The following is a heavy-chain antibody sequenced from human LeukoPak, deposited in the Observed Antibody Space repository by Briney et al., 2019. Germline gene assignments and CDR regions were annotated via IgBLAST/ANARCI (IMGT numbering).Heavy chain of an antibody. CDR1: GFIFHDYA. CDR2: ISGDGDST. J-gene: IGHJ4*02. D-gene: IGHD6-13*01. V-gene: IGHV3-43*02. Sequence: GGSLRLSCAASGFIFHDYAIHWVRQAPGKGLEWVSLISGDGDSTYYADSVKGRFTMSRDNSRNSVYLQMNSLRSEDTALYYCAKDSLEAAGNFDCWGQGALVTVSP. CDR3: AKDSLEAAGNFDC.